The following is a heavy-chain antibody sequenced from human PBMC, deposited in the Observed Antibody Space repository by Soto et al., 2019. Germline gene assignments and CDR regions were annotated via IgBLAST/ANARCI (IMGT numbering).Heavy chain of an antibody. V-gene: IGHV3-11*03. CDR3: GRGHYGLDV. J-gene: IGHJ6*02. CDR1: GFTFSDYY. CDR2: ISKTNSDT. Sequence: PGGSLRLSCVASGFTFSDYYMTWIRQAPGKGLEWVSYISKTNSDTKYADSVRGRFTISRDNAKNSLYLQMDSLRAEDTAMYYCGRGHYGLDVWGQGTTVTVSS.